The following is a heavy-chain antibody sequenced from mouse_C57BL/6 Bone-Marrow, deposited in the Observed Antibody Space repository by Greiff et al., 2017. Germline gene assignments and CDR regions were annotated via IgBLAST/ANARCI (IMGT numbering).Heavy chain of an antibody. CDR1: GYTFTSYG. Sequence: QVQLQQSGAELARPGASVKLSCKASGYTFTSYGISWVKQRTGQGLEWIGEIYPRSGNTYYNEKFKGKATLTADKSASTAYMELRSLTSEDSAVYFCARDNRRFAYWGQGTLVTVSA. CDR3: ARDNRRFAY. CDR2: IYPRSGNT. D-gene: IGHD1-3*01. V-gene: IGHV1-81*01. J-gene: IGHJ3*01.